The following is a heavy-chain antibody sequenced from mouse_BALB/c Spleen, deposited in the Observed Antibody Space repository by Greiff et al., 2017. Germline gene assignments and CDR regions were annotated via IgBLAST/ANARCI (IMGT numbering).Heavy chain of an antibody. CDR2: INPSTGYT. CDR1: GYTFTSYW. D-gene: IGHD2-3*01. Sequence: VQLQQSGAELAKPGASVKMSCKASGYTFTSYWMHWVKQRPGQGLEWIGYINPSTGYTEYNQKFKDKATLTADKSSSTAYMQLSSLTSEDSAVYYCARSMVRYAMDYWGQGTSVTVSS. CDR3: ARSMVRYAMDY. V-gene: IGHV1-7*01. J-gene: IGHJ4*01.